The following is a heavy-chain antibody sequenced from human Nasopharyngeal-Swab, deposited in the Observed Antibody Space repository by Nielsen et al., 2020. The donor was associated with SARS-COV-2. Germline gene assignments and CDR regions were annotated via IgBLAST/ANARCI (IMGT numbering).Heavy chain of an antibody. V-gene: IGHV5-51*01. CDR3: ARGSIVVVVAATGWFDP. CDR1: GYSFTSYW. J-gene: IGHJ5*02. CDR2: IYPGDSDT. D-gene: IGHD2-15*01. Sequence: KVSCKGSGYSFTSYWIGWVRQMPGKGLEWMGIIYPGDSDTRYSPSFQGQVTISADKSISTAYLQWSSLKASDTAMYYCARGSIVVVVAATGWFDPWGQGTLVTVSS.